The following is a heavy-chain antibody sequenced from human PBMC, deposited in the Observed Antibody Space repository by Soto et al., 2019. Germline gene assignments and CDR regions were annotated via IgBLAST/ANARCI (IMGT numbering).Heavy chain of an antibody. J-gene: IGHJ6*02. V-gene: IGHV1-18*01. CDR3: ARVGYSYGSYGMDV. D-gene: IGHD5-18*01. CDR2: ISAYNGNT. Sequence: ASVKVSCKASGYTFTSYGISWVRQAPGQGLEWMGWISAYNGNTNYARKLQGRVTMTTDTSTSTAYMELRSLRSDDTAVYYCARVGYSYGSYGMDVWGQGTTVTVSS. CDR1: GYTFTSYG.